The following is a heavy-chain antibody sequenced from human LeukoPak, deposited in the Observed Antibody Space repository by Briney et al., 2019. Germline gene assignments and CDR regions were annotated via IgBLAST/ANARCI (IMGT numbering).Heavy chain of an antibody. CDR3: AKDISPITMVRGVIVGFDY. D-gene: IGHD3-10*01. J-gene: IGHJ4*02. Sequence: GGSLRLSCAASGFTFDDYAMHWVRQAPGKGLEWVSGISWNSGSIGYADSVKGRFTISRDNAKNSLYLQMNSLRAEDTALYYCAKDISPITMVRGVIVGFDYWGQGTLVTVSS. V-gene: IGHV3-9*01. CDR1: GFTFDDYA. CDR2: ISWNSGSI.